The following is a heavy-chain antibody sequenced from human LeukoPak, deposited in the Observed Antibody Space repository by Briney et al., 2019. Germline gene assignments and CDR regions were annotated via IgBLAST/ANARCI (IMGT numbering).Heavy chain of an antibody. CDR2: ISGGSA. CDR1: GFTFSSYA. CDR3: AKDRSSRYDFWSGSFSHYYYYYMDV. J-gene: IGHJ6*03. Sequence: PGGSLRLSCAASGFTFSSYAMSWVRQAPGKGLEWVSAISGGSADYADSVKGRFSISIDNSKNTLYLQMNSLRAEDTAVYYCAKDRSSRYDFWSGSFSHYYYYYMDVWGKGTRSPSP. D-gene: IGHD3-3*01. V-gene: IGHV3-23*01.